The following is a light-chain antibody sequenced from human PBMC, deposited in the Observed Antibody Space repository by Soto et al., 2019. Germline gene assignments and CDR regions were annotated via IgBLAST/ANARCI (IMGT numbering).Light chain of an antibody. V-gene: IGKV1-5*03. J-gene: IGKJ1*01. CDR3: QHYNSYSRT. CDR2: KAS. CDR1: DNIGPW. Sequence: DIQMTQSPSTLSASIRDRVAITCRASDNIGPWVAWYQQKPGKAPKLLIYKASTLETGAPSRFAGSGSGTGFTLTITRLQPDDFATYYCQHYNSYSRTFGQGTKVDIK.